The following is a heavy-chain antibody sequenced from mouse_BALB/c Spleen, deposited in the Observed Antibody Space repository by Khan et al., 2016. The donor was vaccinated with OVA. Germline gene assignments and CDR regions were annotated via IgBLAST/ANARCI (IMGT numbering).Heavy chain of an antibody. CDR2: INTHSGVP. CDR3: ASGYGYGWYFDV. Sequence: QVQLKQSGPELKKPGETVRISCKASGYTFTTAGMQWVQKMPGKGLKWIGWINTHSGVPKYAEDFKGRFAFSLETSASTAYLQITNLKNEDTATYFCASGYGYGWYFDVWGAGTTVTVSS. J-gene: IGHJ1*01. V-gene: IGHV9-4*02. CDR1: GYTFTTAG. D-gene: IGHD2-2*01.